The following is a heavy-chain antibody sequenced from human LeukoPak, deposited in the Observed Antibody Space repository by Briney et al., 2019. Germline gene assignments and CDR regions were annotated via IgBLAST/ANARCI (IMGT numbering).Heavy chain of an antibody. V-gene: IGHV1-2*02. CDR1: GYTFTGYY. D-gene: IGHD3-22*01. Sequence: ASVKVSCKASGYTFTGYYMHWVRQAPGQGLEWMGWINPNSGGTNYAQKFQGRVTMTRDTSISTAYMELSRLRSDDTAVYYCARDYDSSGYRRSYYYYMDVWSKGTTVTVSS. CDR3: ARDYDSSGYRRSYYYYMDV. J-gene: IGHJ6*03. CDR2: INPNSGGT.